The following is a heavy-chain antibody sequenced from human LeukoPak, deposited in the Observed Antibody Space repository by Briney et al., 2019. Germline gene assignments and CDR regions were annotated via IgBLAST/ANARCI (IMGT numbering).Heavy chain of an antibody. D-gene: IGHD2-15*01. Sequence: GGSLRLSCAASGFTFSSYEMNWVRQAPGKGLEWVSYISSSCSTLYYADSVKGRFTISRDNAKNSLYLQMNSLRAEDTAVYYCARGRGRYCSGGSCYSYYYYGMDVWGQGTTVTVSS. V-gene: IGHV3-48*03. CDR3: ARGRGRYCSGGSCYSYYYYGMDV. CDR1: GFTFSSYE. J-gene: IGHJ6*02. CDR2: ISSSCSTL.